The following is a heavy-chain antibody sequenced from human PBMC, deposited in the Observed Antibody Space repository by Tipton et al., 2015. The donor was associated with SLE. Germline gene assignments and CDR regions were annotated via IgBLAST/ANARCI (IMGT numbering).Heavy chain of an antibody. CDR3: ARGPIYGA. Sequence: TLSLTCTVSGGSISSGDFYWSWIRQPPGKGLAWIGYIYHSGSTYYNPSLKSRVTISEDTSKNQFSLKLSSVTAADTAVYYCARGPIYGACGQGTLVTVSS. CDR2: IYHSGST. V-gene: IGHV4-30-4*01. J-gene: IGHJ5*02. D-gene: IGHD4-17*01. CDR1: GGSISSGDFY.